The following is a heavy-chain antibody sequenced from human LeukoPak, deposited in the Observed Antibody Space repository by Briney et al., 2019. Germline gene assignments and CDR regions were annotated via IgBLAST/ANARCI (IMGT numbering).Heavy chain of an antibody. CDR1: GYRFTDYW. J-gene: IGHJ4*02. CDR2: IYPGDSDS. V-gene: IGHV5-51*01. CDR3: ARASSNSFDY. D-gene: IGHD3-3*02. Sequence: GESLKISCKGSGYRFTDYWIAWVRQMPGKGLEWMGIIYPGDSDSRYSPSFQGQVTFSADKSISTAYLQWSSLKASDTAMYYCARASSNSFDYWGQGTLVTVSS.